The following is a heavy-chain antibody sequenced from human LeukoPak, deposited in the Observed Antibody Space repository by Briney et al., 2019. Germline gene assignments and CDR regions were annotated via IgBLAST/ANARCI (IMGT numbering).Heavy chain of an antibody. Sequence: SVKVSCKASGGTFSSYAISWVRQAPGQGLEWMGGIIPIFGTANYAQKFQGRVTITADESTSTAYMELSSLRSEDTAVYYCARDYYDSSGQDYWGQGTLVTVSS. CDR3: ARDYYDSSGQDY. V-gene: IGHV1-69*13. D-gene: IGHD3-22*01. CDR2: IIPIFGTA. J-gene: IGHJ4*02. CDR1: GGTFSSYA.